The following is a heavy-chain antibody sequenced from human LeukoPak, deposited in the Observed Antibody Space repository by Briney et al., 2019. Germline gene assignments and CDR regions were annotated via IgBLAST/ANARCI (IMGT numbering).Heavy chain of an antibody. D-gene: IGHD3-10*01. CDR1: GPSISPYR. CDR2: AFYSVSP. CDR3: ARHRPDLHGDFGF. Sequence: KPSETLSLTCTVSGPSISPYRWSWIRQPPGKGLEWIGYAFYSVSPTYNPSLKSRLTISIERFANRFSLQLRSVTAADTAVYFCARHRPDLHGDFGFWGQGLLVAVSS. V-gene: IGHV4-59*08. J-gene: IGHJ4*02.